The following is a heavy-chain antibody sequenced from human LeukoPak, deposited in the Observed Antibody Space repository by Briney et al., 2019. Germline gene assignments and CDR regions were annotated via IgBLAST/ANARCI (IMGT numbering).Heavy chain of an antibody. Sequence: GGSLRLSCAASGFSISTYSMHWVRQVPGKGLEGAAVLSSLGRQEYYADSVKGRFTISGDNSKNTLFLQMNSLRVEDTGLYYCARAFAGAPFDLWGRGTLVTVSS. J-gene: IGHJ2*01. CDR2: LSSLGRQE. CDR3: ARAFAGAPFDL. D-gene: IGHD3-10*01. V-gene: IGHV3-30*04. CDR1: GFSISTYS.